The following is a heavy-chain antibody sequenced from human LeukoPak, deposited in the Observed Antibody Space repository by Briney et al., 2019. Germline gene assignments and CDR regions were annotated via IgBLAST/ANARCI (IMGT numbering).Heavy chain of an antibody. CDR1: GVTFSNYG. D-gene: IGHD2-15*01. CDR3: ARAHAGSGRAFDN. V-gene: IGHV3-30*03. Sequence: PGRALRLSPALSGVTFSNYGVHWVRQAPGERVEWGALLSSAGINHHSAGSVKGRFIISRDNSINTPYLQMNSLRVEDTAVYYCARAHAGSGRAFDNWGQGTLVTVSS. J-gene: IGHJ4*02. CDR2: LSSAGINH.